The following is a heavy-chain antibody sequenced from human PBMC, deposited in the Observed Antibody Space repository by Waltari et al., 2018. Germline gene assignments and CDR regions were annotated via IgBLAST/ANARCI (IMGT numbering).Heavy chain of an antibody. D-gene: IGHD6-13*01. CDR3: AREYSRICFHALDG. CDR1: GFTLGNYG. V-gene: IGHV3-33*05. Sequence: QVHVVESGGGVVQPGGSLRLSCPAYGFTLGNYGMHWVRQAPGKGLEWVAVIQYDGSIKNYADSVKGRFTISRENSKNTLYLEMKSLRAEDTAVYYCAREYSRICFHALDGWGQGTAVTVSS. J-gene: IGHJ6*02. CDR2: IQYDGSIK.